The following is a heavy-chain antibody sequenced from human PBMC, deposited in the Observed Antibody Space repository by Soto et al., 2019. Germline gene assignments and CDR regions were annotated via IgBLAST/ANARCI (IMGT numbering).Heavy chain of an antibody. D-gene: IGHD2-15*01. V-gene: IGHV5-51*01. CDR2: IYPGDSDT. J-gene: IGHJ6*02. CDR3: ARRPALDCSGGSCYPAGMDV. CDR1: GYSFTSYW. Sequence: GESLKISCKGSGYSFTSYWIGWVRQMPGKGLEWMGIIYPGDSDTRYSPSFQGQVTISADKSISTAYLQWSSLKASDTAMYYCARRPALDCSGGSCYPAGMDVWGQGTRVTVSS.